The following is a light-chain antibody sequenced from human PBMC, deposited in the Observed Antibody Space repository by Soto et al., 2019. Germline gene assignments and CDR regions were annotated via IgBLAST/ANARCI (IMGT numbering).Light chain of an antibody. Sequence: AIRMTQSPSSFSASTGDRVTITCRASQGISSYLAWYQQKPGKAPKLLIYAASTLQSGVPSRFSCSGSGTDFTLTISCLQSEEFATCNSQQYYSYHRTFGQGAKVDIK. CDR3: QQYYSYHRT. J-gene: IGKJ1*01. V-gene: IGKV1-8*01. CDR1: QGISSY. CDR2: AAS.